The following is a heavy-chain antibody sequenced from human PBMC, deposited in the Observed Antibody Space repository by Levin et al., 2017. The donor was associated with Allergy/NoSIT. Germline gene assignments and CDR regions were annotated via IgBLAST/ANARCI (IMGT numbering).Heavy chain of an antibody. CDR3: ARTRGIDSGSYPFDY. Sequence: SETLSLTCTVSGGFISTYYWSWIRQPPGKGLEWIGYMDYSGTTNYNPSLKSRVTISIDTSKKQFSLKLTSVTAADTAGYYCARTRGIDSGSYPFDYWGQGTLVTVSS. V-gene: IGHV4-59*13. CDR2: MDYSGTT. J-gene: IGHJ4*02. CDR1: GGFISTYY. D-gene: IGHD3-10*01.